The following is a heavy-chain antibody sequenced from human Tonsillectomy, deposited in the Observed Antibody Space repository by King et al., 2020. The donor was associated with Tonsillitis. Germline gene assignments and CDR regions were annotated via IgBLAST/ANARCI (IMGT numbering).Heavy chain of an antibody. J-gene: IGHJ6*02. CDR1: GASISSSSYY. Sequence: VQLQESGPGLVKPSETLSLTCTVSGASISSSSYYWGWIRQPPGKGLEWIGSIYYSGSTYYNPSLKSRVTISVDTSKNQFSLKLSSVTAADTAVYYCARDRLTPSSSYYKGTGMDVWGQGTTVTV. V-gene: IGHV4-39*07. CDR3: ARDRLTPSSSYYKGTGMDV. CDR2: IYYSGST. D-gene: IGHD6-13*01.